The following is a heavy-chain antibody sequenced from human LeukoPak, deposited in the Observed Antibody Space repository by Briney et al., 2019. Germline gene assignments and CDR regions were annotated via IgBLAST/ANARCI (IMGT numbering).Heavy chain of an antibody. J-gene: IGHJ4*02. CDR3: ARGGTSGFDY. CDR2: ISSSSSTI. Sequence: GGSLRLSCAASGFTFSSYTMNWVRQAPGKGLDWVSYISSSSSTIYYADSVKGRFTISRDNAKNSLYLQMNSLRAEDTAVYYCARGGTSGFDYWGQGTLVTVSS. V-gene: IGHV3-48*04. CDR1: GFTFSSYT. D-gene: IGHD1-1*01.